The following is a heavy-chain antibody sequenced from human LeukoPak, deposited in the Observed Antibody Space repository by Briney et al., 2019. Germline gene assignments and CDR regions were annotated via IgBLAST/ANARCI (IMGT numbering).Heavy chain of an antibody. Sequence: ASVKVSCKASGYTFTGYYMHWVRQAPGQGLEWMGWINPNTGDTHYAQRFQGRVTMTRDTTINTAYMELNRLTSGDTAVYYCASYPRYSSSPPFDYWGQGTLVTVSS. V-gene: IGHV1-2*02. J-gene: IGHJ4*02. CDR2: INPNTGDT. CDR1: GYTFTGYY. D-gene: IGHD6-19*01. CDR3: ASYPRYSSSPPFDY.